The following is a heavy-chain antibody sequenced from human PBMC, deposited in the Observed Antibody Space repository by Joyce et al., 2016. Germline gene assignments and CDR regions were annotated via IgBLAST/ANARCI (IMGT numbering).Heavy chain of an antibody. D-gene: IGHD5-18*01. CDR2: LTYGGSGK. V-gene: IGHV3-30*03. CDR3: AGDPLGVDVAKVPVPWANYYFDY. Sequence: QVQLVESGGGVVQPGRSLRLSCTASGFSFSDYGMPWVRQAPGKGVGGVAVLTYGGSGKNFAESVEGRITNSRENSQKTLYLEMDGLRTEDTGMYYWAGDPLGVDVAKVPVPWANYYFDYWGQGTLVTVSS. CDR1: GFSFSDYG. J-gene: IGHJ4*02.